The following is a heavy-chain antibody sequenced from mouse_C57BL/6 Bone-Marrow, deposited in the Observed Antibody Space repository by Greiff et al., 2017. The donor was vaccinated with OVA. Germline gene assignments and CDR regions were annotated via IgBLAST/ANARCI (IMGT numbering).Heavy chain of an antibody. CDR3: AREGNYGSSAY. Sequence: VQLQQPGAELVKPGASVKLSCKASGYTFTSYWMHWVKQRPGQGLEWIGMIHPNSGSTNYNEKFKSKATLTVDKSSSTAYMQRSSLTSEDSAVYYCAREGNYGSSAYWGQGTLVTVSA. V-gene: IGHV1-64*01. CDR1: GYTFTSYW. J-gene: IGHJ3*01. CDR2: IHPNSGST. D-gene: IGHD1-1*01.